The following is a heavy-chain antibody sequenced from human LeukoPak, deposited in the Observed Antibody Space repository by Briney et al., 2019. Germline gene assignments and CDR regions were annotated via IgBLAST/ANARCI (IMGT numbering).Heavy chain of an antibody. CDR3: ARVKALGIVGSTTVLDK. CDR2: MNPNSHGI. D-gene: IGHD1-26*01. J-gene: IGHJ4*02. CDR1: GYTFSDYY. V-gene: IGHV1-2*02. Sequence: ASVKVSCEASGYTFSDYYIHWVRQPPGHRLEWMGWMNPNSHGINYAQKFQGRVTITRDTSIRTAYMELSRLTSDDTAVYYCARVKALGIVGSTTVLDKWGAGSLLTVSS.